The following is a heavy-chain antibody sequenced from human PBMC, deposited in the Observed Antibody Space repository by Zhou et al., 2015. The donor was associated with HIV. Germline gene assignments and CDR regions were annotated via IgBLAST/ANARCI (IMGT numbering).Heavy chain of an antibody. V-gene: IGHV1-2*02. CDR2: INPKSGDT. CDR3: ARVQSSGWYTGAFDI. D-gene: IGHD6-19*01. J-gene: IGHJ3*02. CDR1: GYIFSDYY. Sequence: QVHLVQSGAEVKNPGASVKVSCKASGYIFSDYYIHWIRQAPGQGLEWMGWINPKSGDTKYIRKYQGRVTMTRDTSNRTAYMELSRLRSDDTAVYYCARVQSSGWYTGAFDIWGQGTMVT.